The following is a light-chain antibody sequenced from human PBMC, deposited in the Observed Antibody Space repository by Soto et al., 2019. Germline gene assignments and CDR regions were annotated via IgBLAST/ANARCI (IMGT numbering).Light chain of an antibody. Sequence: EIVMTQSPATLSVSPGERATLSCRASQSVSSNLAWYQQKPGQAPRLLIYGASTRATGIPARFSGSGSGTEFTLTISSLQSEDFAVYYCQQYNNWPPTRTFGQGTKVDIK. CDR2: GAS. V-gene: IGKV3-15*01. J-gene: IGKJ1*01. CDR3: QQYNNWPPTRT. CDR1: QSVSSN.